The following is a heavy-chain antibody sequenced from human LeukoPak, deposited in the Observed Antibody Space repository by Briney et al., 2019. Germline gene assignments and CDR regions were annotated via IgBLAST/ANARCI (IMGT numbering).Heavy chain of an antibody. CDR1: GGTFSSYA. D-gene: IGHD2-2*03. V-gene: IGHV1-69*05. J-gene: IGHJ4*02. CDR3: ARVSGYCSSTSCYTEYFDY. CDR2: IIPIFGTA. Sequence: SVKVSCKASGGTFSSYAISWVRQAPGQGLEWMGGIIPIFGTANYAQKFQGRVTITTDESTSTAYMELSSLRSEDTAAYYCARVSGYCSSTSCYTEYFDYWGQGTLVTVSS.